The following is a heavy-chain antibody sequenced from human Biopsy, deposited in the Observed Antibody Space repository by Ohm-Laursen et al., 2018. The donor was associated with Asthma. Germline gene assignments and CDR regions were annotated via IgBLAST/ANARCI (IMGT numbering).Heavy chain of an antibody. D-gene: IGHD4-23*01. CDR1: GGYTGSSDHH. J-gene: IGHJ6*02. CDR2: VFWSGST. Sequence: TLSLTCRVSGGYTGSSDHHWAWIRQAPGKGLEWIGFVFWSGSTHYSRSLERRVSISIDTATNEFSMKLSSVTPADTAVYFCARVVSCGDIYFGIDVWGPGNTVVVSS. CDR3: ARVVSCGDIYFGIDV. V-gene: IGHV4-30-4*01.